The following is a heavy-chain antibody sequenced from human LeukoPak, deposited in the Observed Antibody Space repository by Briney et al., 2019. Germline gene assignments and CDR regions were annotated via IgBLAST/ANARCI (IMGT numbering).Heavy chain of an antibody. D-gene: IGHD3-22*01. CDR3: ARHYDSSGYYSWFDP. CDR2: IYPGDSDT. J-gene: IGHJ5*02. V-gene: IGHV5-51*01. CDR1: GYSFTSYW. Sequence: GESLKISCKGSGYSFTSYWIGWVRQMPGKGLEWMGIIYPGDSDTRYSPSFQGQVTISADKSISTAYLQRSSLKASDTAMYYCARHYDSSGYYSWFDPWGQGTLVTVSS.